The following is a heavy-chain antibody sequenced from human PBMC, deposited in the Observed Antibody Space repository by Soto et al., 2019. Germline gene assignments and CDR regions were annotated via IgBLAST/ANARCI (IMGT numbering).Heavy chain of an antibody. D-gene: IGHD3-10*01. V-gene: IGHV3-21*01. CDR1: GFTFSTYS. CDR2: VSPTSAHI. Sequence: GGALRLSCTASGFTFSTYSMNWSRQSPGKGLEWVSSVSPTSAHIYYDASVKCLFTISRDKAEKSLYLQMDSLKVYDAAVYYCARVSLATEHSYGSGSYDSWGRGAVVTVSS. CDR3: ARVSLATEHSYGSGSYDS. J-gene: IGHJ4*02.